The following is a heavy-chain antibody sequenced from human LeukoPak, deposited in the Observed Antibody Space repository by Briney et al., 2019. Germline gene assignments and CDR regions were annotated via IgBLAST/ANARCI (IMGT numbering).Heavy chain of an antibody. CDR2: ISSSGSTI. Sequence: GGSLRLSCAASGFTFSDYYMSWIRQAPGKGLEWVSYISSSGSTIYYADSVKGRFTISRDNSKNTLYLQMNSLRAEDTAVYYCAKQTSYGDDAFDIWGQGTMVTVSS. D-gene: IGHD3-16*01. J-gene: IGHJ3*02. CDR3: AKQTSYGDDAFDI. V-gene: IGHV3-11*01. CDR1: GFTFSDYY.